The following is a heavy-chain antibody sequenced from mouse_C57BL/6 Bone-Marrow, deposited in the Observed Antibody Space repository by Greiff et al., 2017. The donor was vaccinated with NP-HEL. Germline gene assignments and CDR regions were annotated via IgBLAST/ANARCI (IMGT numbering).Heavy chain of an antibody. CDR2: INPNNGGT. CDR1: GYTFTDYY. CDR3: ASGFNYYGSSSLLWYFDV. D-gene: IGHD1-1*01. J-gene: IGHJ1*03. V-gene: IGHV1-26*01. Sequence: EVQLQQSGPELVKPGASVKISCKASGYTFTDYYMNWVKQSHGKSLEWIGDINPNNGGTSYNQKFKGKSTFTVDKSSSTAYMEIRSLTSEDSAVYYCASGFNYYGSSSLLWYFDVWGTGTTVTVSS.